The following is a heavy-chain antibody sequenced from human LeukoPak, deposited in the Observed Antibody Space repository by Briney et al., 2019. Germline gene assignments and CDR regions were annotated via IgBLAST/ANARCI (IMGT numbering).Heavy chain of an antibody. CDR1: DDSISDYY. CDR3: ARGDSSSSFDY. D-gene: IGHD6-6*01. V-gene: IGHV4-59*01. J-gene: IGHJ4*02. Sequence: SETLSLTCTVSDDSISDYYRGWIRQPPGKGLEWIGYIHNSGTSTYNLSLKSRVTISVDTSKNQFSLKLSSVTAADTAVYYCARGDSSSSFDYWGQGTLVTVSS. CDR2: IHNSGTS.